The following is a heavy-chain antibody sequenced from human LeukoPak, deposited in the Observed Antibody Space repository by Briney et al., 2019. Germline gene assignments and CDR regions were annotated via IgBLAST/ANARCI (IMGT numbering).Heavy chain of an antibody. Sequence: PSETLSLTCTVSGGSMSNYYWSWIRQPPGKGLEWIAYILNSGSTNYNPSLKSRVTISIDTSKNQFSLKLSSVTAADTAVYYCARAPFYYYMDVWGTGTTVTVSS. CDR1: GGSMSNYY. J-gene: IGHJ6*03. CDR2: ILNSGST. CDR3: ARAPFYYYMDV. V-gene: IGHV4-59*01.